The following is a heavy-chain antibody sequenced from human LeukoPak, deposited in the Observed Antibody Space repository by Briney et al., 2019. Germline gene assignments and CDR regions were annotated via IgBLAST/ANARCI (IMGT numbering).Heavy chain of an antibody. CDR1: GFTFSSYA. V-gene: IGHV3-23*01. CDR2: ISAGGGIT. Sequence: GGSLRLSCAASGFTFSSYAMSWVRQAPGKGLEWVSTISAGGGITYNADSVKGRFTISRDNSKNTLYLQMNSLRAEDTAVYYCAKPPRDIVVVPAANDAFDIWGQGTMVTVSS. J-gene: IGHJ3*02. CDR3: AKPPRDIVVVPAANDAFDI. D-gene: IGHD2-2*01.